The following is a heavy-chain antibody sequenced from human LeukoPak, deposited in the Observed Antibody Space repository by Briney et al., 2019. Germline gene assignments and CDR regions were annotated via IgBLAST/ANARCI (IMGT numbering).Heavy chain of an antibody. V-gene: IGHV1-69*13. D-gene: IGHD2-2*01. Sequence: GASVKVSCKASGGTFSSYAISWVRRAPGQGLEWMGGIIPIFGTANYAQKFQGRVTITADESTSTAYMELSSLRSEDTAVYYCAGVRDIVVVPAGGNWFDPWGQGTLVTVSS. J-gene: IGHJ5*02. CDR2: IIPIFGTA. CDR1: GGTFSSYA. CDR3: AGVRDIVVVPAGGNWFDP.